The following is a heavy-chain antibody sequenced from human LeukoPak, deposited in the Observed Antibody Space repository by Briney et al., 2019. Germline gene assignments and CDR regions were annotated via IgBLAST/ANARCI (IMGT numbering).Heavy chain of an antibody. CDR1: GYTFTSYA. Sequence: ASVKVSCKASGYTFTSYAMHWVRLAPGQRLEWMGWINAGNGNTKYSQKFQGRVTITRDTSASTAYMELSSLRSEDTAVYYCARDFDSGRYPSGAFDIWGQGTMVTVSS. J-gene: IGHJ3*02. CDR3: ARDFDSGRYPSGAFDI. D-gene: IGHD6-19*01. CDR2: INAGNGNT. V-gene: IGHV1-3*01.